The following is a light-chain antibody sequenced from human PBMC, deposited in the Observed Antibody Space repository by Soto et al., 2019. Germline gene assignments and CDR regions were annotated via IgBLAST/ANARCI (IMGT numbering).Light chain of an antibody. Sequence: QSVLTQPPSASGTPGQRVTISCSGSSSNIGDNTVNWYQQLPRTAPKLLIYTNNQRPSGVPDRFSGSKSGTSASLAISGLQSEDEADYYCAAWDDSLNGLLFGGGTKLTVL. CDR3: AAWDDSLNGLL. CDR1: SSNIGDNT. J-gene: IGLJ2*01. V-gene: IGLV1-44*01. CDR2: TNN.